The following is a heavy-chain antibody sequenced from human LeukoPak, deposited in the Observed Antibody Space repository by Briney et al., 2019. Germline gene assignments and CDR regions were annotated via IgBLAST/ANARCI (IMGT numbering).Heavy chain of an antibody. V-gene: IGHV3-23*01. CDR3: AKERTSTGFFDY. CDR1: GFSFSTYA. D-gene: IGHD1-14*01. CDR2: ISGSGGST. J-gene: IGHJ4*02. Sequence: PGGSLRLSCAASGFSFSTYAMSWVHQAPGKGLEWVSAISGSGGSTYYADSVKGRFTISRDNSKNTLYLQMNSLRAEDTAVYYCAKERTSTGFFDYWGQGTLVTVSS.